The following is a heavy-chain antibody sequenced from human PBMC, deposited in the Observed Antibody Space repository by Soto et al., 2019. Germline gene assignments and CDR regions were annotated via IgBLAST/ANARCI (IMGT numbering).Heavy chain of an antibody. CDR1: GGTFSSYA. Sequence: SVKVSCKASGGTFSSYAISWVRQAPGQGLEWMGGIIPIFGTANYAQKFQGRVTITADESTSTAYMELSSLRSEDTAVYYCARDLQCSGGSCDYGVDYWGQGTLVTVS. D-gene: IGHD2-15*01. CDR2: IIPIFGTA. J-gene: IGHJ4*02. V-gene: IGHV1-69*13. CDR3: ARDLQCSGGSCDYGVDY.